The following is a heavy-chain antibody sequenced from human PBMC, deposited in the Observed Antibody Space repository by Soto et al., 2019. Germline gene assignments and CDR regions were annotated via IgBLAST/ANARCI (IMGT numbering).Heavy chain of an antibody. V-gene: IGHV1-69*01. D-gene: IGHD1-7*01. Sequence: QVQLVQSGAEVKEPGSSVRVSCKASGGTFDNFIMNWVRQTPGQGLEWMGGIVPMLGTPTYAEKFKGRVTLSANGSTSTMYTEVTSLRSEDTAIYYCARNGTYRSSLSQYSGMDVWGQGNTDTVSS. J-gene: IGHJ6*02. CDR1: GGTFDNFI. CDR2: IVPMLGTP. CDR3: ARNGTYRSSLSQYSGMDV.